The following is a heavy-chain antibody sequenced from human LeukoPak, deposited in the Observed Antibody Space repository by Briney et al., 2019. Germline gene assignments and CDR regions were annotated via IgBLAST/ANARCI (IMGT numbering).Heavy chain of an antibody. J-gene: IGHJ4*02. CDR1: GFTFSSYA. CDR3: ARGSPTIAVVPVAIGEWFFDY. V-gene: IGHV3-64*01. Sequence: AGGSLRLSCEASGFTFSSYAMHWVRQAPGKGLEYVSAISSDGGSTYYANSVKGRFTISRDNSKNTPYLQMDSLRVEDMAVYYCARGSPTIAVVPVAIGEWFFDYWGQGTLVTVSS. D-gene: IGHD2-2*01. CDR2: ISSDGGST.